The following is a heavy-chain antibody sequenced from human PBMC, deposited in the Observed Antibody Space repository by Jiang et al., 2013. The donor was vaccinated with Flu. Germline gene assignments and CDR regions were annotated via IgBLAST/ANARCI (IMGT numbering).Heavy chain of an antibody. CDR2: ISYDGSNK. V-gene: IGHV3-30*18. CDR3: AKAAYYDSSGYYEEADYYYGMDV. Sequence: RLSCAASGFTFSSYGMHWVRQAPGKGLEWVAVISYDGSNKYYADSVKGRFTISRDNSKNTLYLQMNSLRAEDTAVYYCAKAAYYDSSGYYEEADYYYGMDVWGQGTTVTVSS. J-gene: IGHJ6*02. D-gene: IGHD3-22*01. CDR1: GFTFSSYG.